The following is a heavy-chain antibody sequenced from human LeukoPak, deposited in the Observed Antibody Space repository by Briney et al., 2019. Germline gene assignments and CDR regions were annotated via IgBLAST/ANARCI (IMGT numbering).Heavy chain of an antibody. V-gene: IGHV3-7*05. D-gene: IGHD2/OR15-2a*01. Sequence: GGSLRLSCAASGFTFSVYWMTWVRQAPGKGLEWVADIEEDGSEEYYVDSVKGRFTISRDNAQRSLFLQMKSLRAEDTAVYYCVRDEGVVGLYAKWGQGTLVTVST. CDR1: GFTFSVYW. CDR2: IEEDGSEE. J-gene: IGHJ4*02. CDR3: VRDEGVVGLYAK.